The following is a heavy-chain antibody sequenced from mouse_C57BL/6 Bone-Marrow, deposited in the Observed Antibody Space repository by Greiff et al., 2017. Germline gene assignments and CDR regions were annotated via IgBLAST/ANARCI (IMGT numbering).Heavy chain of an antibody. D-gene: IGHD1-1*01. V-gene: IGHV1-69*01. CDR3: ATLFYFDY. CDR1: GYTFTSYW. CDR2: IDPSGSYT. Sequence: QVQLQQPGAELVMPGASVKLSCKASGYTFTSYWMHWVKQRPGQGLEWIGEIDPSGSYTNYNQKFKGKSTLTVDKSSSTAYMQLSSLTSEDSAVYYCATLFYFDYWGQGTTLTVSS. J-gene: IGHJ2*01.